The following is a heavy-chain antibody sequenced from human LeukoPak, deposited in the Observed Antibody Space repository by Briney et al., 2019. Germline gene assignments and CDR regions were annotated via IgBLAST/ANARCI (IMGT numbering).Heavy chain of an antibody. J-gene: IGHJ4*02. CDR2: ISYDGSNK. Sequence: GGSLRLSCAASGFTFSSYAMHWVRQAPGKGLEWVAVISYDGSNKYYADSVKGRFTISRDNSKNTLYLQMNSLRAEDTAVYYCARDLAAALDYWGQGTLVTVSS. V-gene: IGHV3-30-3*01. D-gene: IGHD6-13*01. CDR1: GFTFSSYA. CDR3: ARDLAAALDY.